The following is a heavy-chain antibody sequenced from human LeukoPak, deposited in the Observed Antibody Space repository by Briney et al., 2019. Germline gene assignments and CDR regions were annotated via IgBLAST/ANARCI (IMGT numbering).Heavy chain of an antibody. CDR2: IYYSGST. CDR1: GGSISSSSYY. J-gene: IGHJ4*02. Sequence: PSETLSLTCTVSGGSISSSSYYWGWIRQPPGKGLEGIGSIYYSGSTYYNPSLKSRVTISVDTSKNQFSLKLSSVTAADTAVYYCARQNSLIAVAGYFDYWGQGTLVTVSS. V-gene: IGHV4-39*01. D-gene: IGHD6-19*01. CDR3: ARQNSLIAVAGYFDY.